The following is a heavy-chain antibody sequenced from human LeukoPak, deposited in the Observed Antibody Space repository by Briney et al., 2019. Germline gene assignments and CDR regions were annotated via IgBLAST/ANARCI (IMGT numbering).Heavy chain of an antibody. V-gene: IGHV4-4*02. CDR2: IHHIGST. J-gene: IGHJ4*02. D-gene: IGHD3-22*01. CDR1: EFTFSYYS. Sequence: GSLRLSCAASEFTFSYYSMNWVRQAPGKGLEWIGEIHHIGSTNYNPSLNSRVTISIDKSKNEFSLRLTSVTAADTAVYYCATYYESSGYRFDYWGQGTLVTVSS. CDR3: ATYYESSGYRFDY.